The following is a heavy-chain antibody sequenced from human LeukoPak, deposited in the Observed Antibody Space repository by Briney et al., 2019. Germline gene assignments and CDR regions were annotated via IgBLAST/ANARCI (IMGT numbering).Heavy chain of an antibody. Sequence: GGSLRLSCAASGFTFSDYAMSWVRQAPGKGLEWVSGLRGNGGSTYYADSVKGRFTTSRDNSKNTLFLQMNSLRAEDTAIYYCAKVPTSYYDSTGYPKGWFNTWGQGTLVTVSS. J-gene: IGHJ5*02. V-gene: IGHV3-23*01. D-gene: IGHD3-22*01. CDR1: GFTFSDYA. CDR3: AKVPTSYYDSTGYPKGWFNT. CDR2: LRGNGGST.